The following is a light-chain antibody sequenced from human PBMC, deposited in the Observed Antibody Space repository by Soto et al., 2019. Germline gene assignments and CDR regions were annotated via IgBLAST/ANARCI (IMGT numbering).Light chain of an antibody. CDR3: QQYVSSPWA. J-gene: IGKJ1*01. Sequence: EIVLAQSPGTLSLSPGESATLSCRASQSVGSSFLAWYQQKAGQAPRLLIYGASRRATGIPDRFSGSGSGTDFTLTISRLEPEDFAVYYCQQYVSSPWAFGQGTKVDIQ. V-gene: IGKV3-20*01. CDR1: QSVGSSF. CDR2: GAS.